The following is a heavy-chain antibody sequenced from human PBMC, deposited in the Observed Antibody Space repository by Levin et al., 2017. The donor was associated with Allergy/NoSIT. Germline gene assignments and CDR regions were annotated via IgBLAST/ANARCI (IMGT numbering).Heavy chain of an antibody. CDR3: AKYGRDGSGINWFDP. V-gene: IGHV3-23*01. CDR2: ISGSGDST. J-gene: IGHJ5*02. CDR1: GFTFSTYA. D-gene: IGHD3-10*01. Sequence: GGSLRLSCAASGFTFSTYAMSWVRQAPGKGLEWVSAISGSGDSTYYADSLKGRFTISRDNSKNTLFLQMNSLRAEDTAVYYCAKYGRDGSGINWFDPWGQGTLVTVSS.